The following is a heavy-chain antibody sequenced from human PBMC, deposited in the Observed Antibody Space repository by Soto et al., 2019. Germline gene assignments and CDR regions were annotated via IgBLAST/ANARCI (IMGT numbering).Heavy chain of an antibody. CDR1: GGSISSRGYY. J-gene: IGHJ5*02. CDR3: ARFSVGHYNSSGYYFVDL. D-gene: IGHD3-22*01. V-gene: IGHV4-31*03. Sequence: SETLSLTCTVSGGSISSRGYYWTWIRQHPGKGLEWIGYIYYSGITYYSPSLKSRVSISIDTSKNQFSLNLNSVAAADTAVYYCARFSVGHYNSSGYYFVDLWGQGTLVTVSS. CDR2: IYYSGIT.